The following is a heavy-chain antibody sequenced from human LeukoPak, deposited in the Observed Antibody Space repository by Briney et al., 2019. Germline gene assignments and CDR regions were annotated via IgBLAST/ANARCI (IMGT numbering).Heavy chain of an antibody. Sequence: PGGSLRLSCAASGFTFSNQWMTWVRQAPGMGLEWVANIKQDGSEMYYVDSVKGRFTISRDNAKNSLYLQMNSLGAEDTAVYYCARDRGAAYWGQGTLVTVSS. CDR2: IKQDGSEM. CDR3: ARDRGAAY. J-gene: IGHJ4*02. CDR1: GFTFSNQW. V-gene: IGHV3-7*01. D-gene: IGHD3-16*01.